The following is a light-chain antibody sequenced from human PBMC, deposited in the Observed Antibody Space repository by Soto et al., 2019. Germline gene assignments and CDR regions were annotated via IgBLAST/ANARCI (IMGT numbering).Light chain of an antibody. CDR2: DVS. CDR1: SSDVGGYNY. J-gene: IGLJ1*01. V-gene: IGLV2-14*03. CDR3: SSYTCSSTLYV. Sequence: QSALTQPASVSGSPGQSITISCTGTSSDVGGYNYVSWYQHHPGKAPKLMIYDVSSRPSGVSNRFSGSKSRNTASLTISGLQAEDEADYYCSSYTCSSTLYVFGTGTKLTVL.